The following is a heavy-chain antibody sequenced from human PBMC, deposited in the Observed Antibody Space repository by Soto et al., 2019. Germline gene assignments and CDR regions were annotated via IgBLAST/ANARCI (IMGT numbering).Heavy chain of an antibody. CDR3: YGMDV. CDR2: ISPYNDDT. CDR1: GYPFSSYG. J-gene: IGHJ6*02. Sequence: QARLVQSGAEVRKPGASVKVSCKASGYPFSSYGISWVRQAPGQGLEWLGWISPYNDDTRYSQKLQGRVTMSTDTSPKTAYMDLKTLRSDDTAVYYFYGMDVWGHETTVTVSS. V-gene: IGHV1-18*01.